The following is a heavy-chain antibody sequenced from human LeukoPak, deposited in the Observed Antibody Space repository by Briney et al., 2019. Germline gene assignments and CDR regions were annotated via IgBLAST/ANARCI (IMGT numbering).Heavy chain of an antibody. CDR3: ARHGESGSYYRYFQH. D-gene: IGHD3-10*01. J-gene: IGHJ1*01. Sequence: PSQTLSLTCTVSGGSISSSSYSWGWIRQPPGKGLEWIGSIYYSGSTYYNPSLKSRVTISVDTSKNQFSLKLSSVTAADTAVYYCARHGESGSYYRYFQHWGQGTLVTVSS. V-gene: IGHV4-39*01. CDR1: GGSISSSSYS. CDR2: IYYSGST.